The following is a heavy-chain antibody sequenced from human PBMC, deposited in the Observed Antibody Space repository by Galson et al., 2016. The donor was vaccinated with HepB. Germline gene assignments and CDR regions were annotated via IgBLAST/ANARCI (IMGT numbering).Heavy chain of an antibody. J-gene: IGHJ4*02. CDR1: GFTFSSYT. Sequence: SLRLSCAASGFTFSSYTMNWVRQAPGKGLEWVSAISCGGETTYYADSLKGRCPISRDNFKNTLSPQLNSLTVEYTAVYYCATPQWLVGPHPTANWGQGTRVTVSS. CDR3: ATPQWLVGPHPTAN. CDR2: ISCGGETT. V-gene: IGHV3-23*01. D-gene: IGHD6-19*01.